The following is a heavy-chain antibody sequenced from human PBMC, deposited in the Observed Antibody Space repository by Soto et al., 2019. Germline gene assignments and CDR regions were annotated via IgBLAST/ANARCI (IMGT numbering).Heavy chain of an antibody. CDR2: ISYDGMNK. CDR3: ARDLGYSPSY. V-gene: IGHV3-30*04. CDR1: EFPFRSYA. Sequence: GGSLSLSFVASEFPFRSYAIHLIRQPPGTGLEWLAVISYDGMNKYYADAVKGRFTISRDNSKNTLYLQMNSRRAEDTAVYYCARDLGYSPSYWGQGTLVSVSS. J-gene: IGHJ4*02. D-gene: IGHD6-13*01.